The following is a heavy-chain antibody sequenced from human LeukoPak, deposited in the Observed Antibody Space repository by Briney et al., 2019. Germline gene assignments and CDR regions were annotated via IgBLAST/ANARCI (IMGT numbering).Heavy chain of an antibody. J-gene: IGHJ6*03. CDR1: GGSISSNNHY. CDR3: ARVPLWFGTGYMNV. CDR2: IYYSGSI. Sequence: SETLSLTCTVSGGSISSNNHYWGWIRQPAGKGLEWIGHIYYSGSIFLNPSLKSRVTISVDTSKNQFSLKLSSVTAADAAFYYCARVPLWFGTGYMNVWGKGTTVIVSS. D-gene: IGHD2-21*01. V-gene: IGHV4-39*07.